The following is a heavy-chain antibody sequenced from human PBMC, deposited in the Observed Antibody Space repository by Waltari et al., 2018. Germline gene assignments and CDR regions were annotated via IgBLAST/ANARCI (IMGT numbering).Heavy chain of an antibody. CDR3: ARTAAAAAHFDL. V-gene: IGHV4-31*03. J-gene: IGHJ2*01. CDR2: IYYSGST. CDR1: GGSLRRGGYY. D-gene: IGHD6-13*01. Sequence: QVQLQESGPGLVKPSQTLSLTCPVSGGSLRRGGYYWRWTRQHPGKGLEWIGYIYYSGSTYYNPSLKSRVTVSVDTSKNQFSLKLSSVTAADTAVYYCARTAAAAAHFDLWGRGTLVTVSS.